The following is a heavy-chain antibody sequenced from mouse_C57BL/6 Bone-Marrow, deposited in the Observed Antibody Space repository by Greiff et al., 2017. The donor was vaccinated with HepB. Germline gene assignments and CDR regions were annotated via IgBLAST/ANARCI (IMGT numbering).Heavy chain of an antibody. CDR2: IYPRSGNT. CDR3: ARSVGLPFAY. Sequence: VQLVESGAELARPGASVKLSCKASGYTFTSYGISWVKQRTGQGLEWIGEIYPRSGNTYYNEKFKGKATLTADKSSSTAYMELRSLTSEDSAVYFCARSVGLPFAYWGQGTLVTVSA. J-gene: IGHJ3*01. V-gene: IGHV1-81*01. CDR1: GYTFTSYG. D-gene: IGHD3-1*01.